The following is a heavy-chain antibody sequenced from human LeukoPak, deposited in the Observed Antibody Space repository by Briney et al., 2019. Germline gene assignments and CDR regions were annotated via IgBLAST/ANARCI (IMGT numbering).Heavy chain of an antibody. CDR1: GFTFSSYW. V-gene: IGHV3-74*01. CDR3: ARGYSYGLFDY. D-gene: IGHD5-18*01. Sequence: SGGSLRLPCAASGFTFSSYWMHWVRQAPGKGLVWVSRINSDGSSTSYADSVKGRFTISRDNAKNTLYLQMNSLRAEDTAVYYCARGYSYGLFDYWGQGTLVTVSS. CDR2: INSDGSST. J-gene: IGHJ4*02.